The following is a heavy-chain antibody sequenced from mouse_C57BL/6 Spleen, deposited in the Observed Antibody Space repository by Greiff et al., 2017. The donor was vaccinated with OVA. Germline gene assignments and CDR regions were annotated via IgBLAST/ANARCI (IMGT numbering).Heavy chain of an antibody. V-gene: IGHV14-4*01. CDR3: TTSIYYYGSSYRDY. CDR1: GFNIKDDY. J-gene: IGHJ2*01. D-gene: IGHD1-1*01. Sequence: VQLQQSGAELVRPGASVKLSCTASGFNIKDDYMHWVKQRPEQGLEWIGWIDPENGDTEYASKFQGKATITADTSSNTAYLQLSSLTSEDTAVYYCTTSIYYYGSSYRDYWGQGTTLTVSS. CDR2: IDPENGDT.